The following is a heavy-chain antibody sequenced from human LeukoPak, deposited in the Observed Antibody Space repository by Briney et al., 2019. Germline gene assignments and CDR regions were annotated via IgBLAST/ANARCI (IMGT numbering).Heavy chain of an antibody. Sequence: ASVKVSCKASGYTFTGYYIHWVRQAPGQGLEWMGCIKTNSGDTNYAQKFQGRLTMTRDTSINTAYMELSSLRSDDTAVYYCGRGDKTFDLWGQGTLVTVSS. CDR2: IKTNSGDT. J-gene: IGHJ5*02. V-gene: IGHV1-2*02. CDR1: GYTFTGYY. CDR3: GRGDKTFDL.